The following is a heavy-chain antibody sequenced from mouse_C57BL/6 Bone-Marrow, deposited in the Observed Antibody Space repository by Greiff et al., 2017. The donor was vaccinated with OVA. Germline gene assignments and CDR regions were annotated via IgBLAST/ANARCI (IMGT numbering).Heavy chain of an antibody. CDR2: INPNNGGT. Sequence: EVQRVESGPELVKPGASVKMSCKASGYTFTDYNMHWVKQSHGKSLEWIGYINPNNGGTSYNQKFKGKATLTVNKSSSTAYMELRSLTSEDSAVYYCARPHDYYGSSFYYAMDYWGQGTSVTVSS. CDR1: GYTFTDYN. CDR3: ARPHDYYGSSFYYAMDY. D-gene: IGHD1-1*01. J-gene: IGHJ4*01. V-gene: IGHV1-22*01.